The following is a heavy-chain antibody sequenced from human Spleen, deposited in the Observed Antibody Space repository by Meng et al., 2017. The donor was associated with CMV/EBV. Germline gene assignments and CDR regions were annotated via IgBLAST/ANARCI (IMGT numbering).Heavy chain of an antibody. V-gene: IGHV3-30-3*01. CDR1: GFTFSSYA. Sequence: GESLKISCAASGFTFSSYAMHWVRQAPGKGLEWVAVVSDDESNKYYAHSVKGRFTISRDNAKNSLSLEMNSLRPEDTALYYCAKDRYGGNPGAFDVWGQGTMVTVSS. D-gene: IGHD4/OR15-4a*01. CDR3: AKDRYGGNPGAFDV. J-gene: IGHJ3*01. CDR2: VSDDESNK.